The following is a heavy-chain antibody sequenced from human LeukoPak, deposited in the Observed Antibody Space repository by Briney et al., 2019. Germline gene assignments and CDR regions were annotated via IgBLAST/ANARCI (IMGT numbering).Heavy chain of an antibody. Sequence: PGGSLRLSCAASGFTFSSYAMSWVRQAPGKGLEWVSAISGSGGSTYYADSVKGRFTISRDNSKNTLYLQMNSLRAEDTAVYYCAKWLQSTYYYYYGMDVWGQGTTVTVSS. J-gene: IGHJ6*02. CDR1: GFTFSSYA. D-gene: IGHD5-24*01. CDR2: ISGSGGST. V-gene: IGHV3-23*01. CDR3: AKWLQSTYYYYYGMDV.